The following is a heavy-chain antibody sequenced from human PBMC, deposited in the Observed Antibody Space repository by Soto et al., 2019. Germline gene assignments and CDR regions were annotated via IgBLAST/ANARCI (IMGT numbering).Heavy chain of an antibody. D-gene: IGHD5-18*01. CDR2: INAGNGNT. Sequence: QVQLVQSGAEEKKPGASVKVSCKASGYTFTSYAMHWVRQAPGQRLEWMGWINAGNGNTKYSQKFQGRVTITRDTSASTAYMELSSLRSEDTAVYYCARGPVDTAMVNNWFDPWGQGTLVTVSS. CDR1: GYTFTSYA. CDR3: ARGPVDTAMVNNWFDP. V-gene: IGHV1-3*05. J-gene: IGHJ5*02.